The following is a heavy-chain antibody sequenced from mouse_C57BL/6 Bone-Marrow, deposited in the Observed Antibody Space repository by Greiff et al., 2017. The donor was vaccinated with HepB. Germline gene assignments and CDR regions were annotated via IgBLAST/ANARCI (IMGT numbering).Heavy chain of an antibody. V-gene: IGHV1-81*01. Sequence: QVQLQQSGAELARPGASVKLSCKASGYTFTSYGISWVKQRTGQGLEWIGEIHPRSGNTYYNEKFKGKATLTADKSSSTTYMELRSLTSEDSEVYFCARGLREAMDYWGQGTSVTVSS. CDR2: IHPRSGNT. CDR3: ARGLREAMDY. J-gene: IGHJ4*01. D-gene: IGHD2-4*01. CDR1: GYTFTSYG.